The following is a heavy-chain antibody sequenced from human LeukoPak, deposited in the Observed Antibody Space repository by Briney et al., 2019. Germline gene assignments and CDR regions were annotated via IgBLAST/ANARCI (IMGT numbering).Heavy chain of an antibody. Sequence: GGSLRLSCAASGFTFSNYAMTWVRQAPGKGLEWVSSIRGSGSGTDYADSVEGRFTISRDNSRNTLYLQMNRLRAEDTAIYYCTRDPNGDYVGAFDFWGQGTLVTVSS. J-gene: IGHJ3*01. V-gene: IGHV3-23*01. CDR3: TRDPNGDYVGAFDF. CDR2: IRGSGSGT. CDR1: GFTFSNYA. D-gene: IGHD4-17*01.